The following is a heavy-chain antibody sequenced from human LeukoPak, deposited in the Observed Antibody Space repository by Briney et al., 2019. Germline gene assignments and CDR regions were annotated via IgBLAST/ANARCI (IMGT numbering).Heavy chain of an antibody. V-gene: IGHV3-30*03. D-gene: IGHD2-2*01. CDR2: IAYDGNNT. J-gene: IGHJ5*02. Sequence: GGSLRLSCVASGFIFSDYGIQWVRQAPGKGLEWVAVIAYDGNNTYYGDSVRGRFTISRDNSKKMVYLEMNSLRAEDTAVYYCARSPSTSCCWFDPWGQGTLVTVSS. CDR3: ARSPSTSCCWFDP. CDR1: GFIFSDYG.